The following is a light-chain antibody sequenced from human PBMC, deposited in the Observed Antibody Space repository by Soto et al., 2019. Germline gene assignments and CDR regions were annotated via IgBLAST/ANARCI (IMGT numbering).Light chain of an antibody. CDR3: LPDYNSPYT. CDR1: QGIRND. CDR2: AAS. Sequence: AIQMTQSPSSLSASVGDRVTITCRASQGIRNDLGWYQQKPGKAPKLLIYAASSLQSGVPSRFSGSGSGTDFTLTISSLPPEDFATYYCLPDYNSPYTFGQGTKVDIK. J-gene: IGKJ2*01. V-gene: IGKV1-6*01.